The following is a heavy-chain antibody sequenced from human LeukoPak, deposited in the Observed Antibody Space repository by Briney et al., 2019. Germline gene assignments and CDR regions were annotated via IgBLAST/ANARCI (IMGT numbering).Heavy chain of an antibody. CDR1: GGSISSYY. CDR2: IYYSGST. Sequence: PSETLSLTCTVSGGSISSYYWSWIRQPPGKGLEWIGYIYYSGSTNYNPSLKSRVTISVDTSKNQFSLKLSSVTAADTAVYYCARGTTSNYYDSSGYGFDYWGQGTLVTVSS. J-gene: IGHJ4*02. CDR3: ARGTTSNYYDSSGYGFDY. D-gene: IGHD3-22*01. V-gene: IGHV4-59*08.